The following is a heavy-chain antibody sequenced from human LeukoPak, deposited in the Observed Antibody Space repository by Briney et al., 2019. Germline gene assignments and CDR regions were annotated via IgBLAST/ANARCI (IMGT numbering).Heavy chain of an antibody. CDR2: IWFDGSNK. J-gene: IGHJ6*02. V-gene: IGHV3-33*06. Sequence: SCKASGYTFTSYYMHWVRQAPGKGLEWVAVIWFDGSNKYYADSVKGRFAISRDNSKNTLFLQMSSLRAEDTALYYCAKDLHYYVAMDVWGQGTTVTVSS. D-gene: IGHD3-10*02. CDR1: GYTFTSYY. CDR3: AKDLHYYVAMDV.